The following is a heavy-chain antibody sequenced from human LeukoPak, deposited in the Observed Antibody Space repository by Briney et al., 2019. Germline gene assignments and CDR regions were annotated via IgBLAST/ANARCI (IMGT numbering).Heavy chain of an antibody. V-gene: IGHV4-39*07. CDR3: ARVSGQYYFYYYMDV. CDR1: GGSISSSSYY. J-gene: IGHJ6*03. Sequence: SETLSLTCTVSGGSISSSSYYWGWIRQPPGKGLEWIGSIYYSGSTDYNPSLKSRVTISLDTSKNQISLKLSSVTAADTAVYYCARVSGQYYFYYYMDVWGKGTTVTVSS. CDR2: IYYSGST.